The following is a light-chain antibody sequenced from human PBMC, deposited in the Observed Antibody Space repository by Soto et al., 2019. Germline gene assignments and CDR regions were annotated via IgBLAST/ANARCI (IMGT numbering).Light chain of an antibody. V-gene: IGKV2-28*01. Sequence: DIVMTQSPLSLPVTPGEPASISCRSSQSLLHSDGYNYLVWYVQKPGQSPRLLIRLGSKRASGIPERFSGSGSGTDFILKISRVEADDVGVYYCMQGLQTLPTFGPGTKVDIK. CDR3: MQGLQTLPT. CDR1: QSLLHSDGYNY. CDR2: LGS. J-gene: IGKJ3*01.